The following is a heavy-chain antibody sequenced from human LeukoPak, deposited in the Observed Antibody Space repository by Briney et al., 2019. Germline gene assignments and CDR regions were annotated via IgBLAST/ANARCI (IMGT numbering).Heavy chain of an antibody. CDR1: GGSISSYY. J-gene: IGHJ6*03. D-gene: IGHD4-11*01. CDR3: ARGRVSSSTWYSTYYYYFYMDV. V-gene: IGHV4-59*01. CDR2: VDHTGST. Sequence: TLSLTCTVSGGSISSYYWTWIRQPPGKGLEWIGYVDHTGSTKFNPSLNGRVSISRDTSKNLFSLRLRSVTAADTAVYFCARGRVSSSTWYSTYYYYFYMDVWGKGTTVTVSS.